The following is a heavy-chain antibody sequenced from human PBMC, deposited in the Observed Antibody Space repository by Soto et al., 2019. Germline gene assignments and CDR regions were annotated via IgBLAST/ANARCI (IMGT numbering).Heavy chain of an antibody. D-gene: IGHD5-12*01. CDR3: TTSGYDLGSWFDP. Sequence: GGSLRLSCTASGFTFGDYAMSWFHQAPGKGLEWVGFIRSKAYGVTTEYAASVKGRFTISRDDSKSIAYLQMNSLKTEDTAVYYCTTSGYDLGSWFDPWGQGTLVTVSS. CDR1: GFTFGDYA. J-gene: IGHJ5*02. V-gene: IGHV3-49*03. CDR2: IRSKAYGVTT.